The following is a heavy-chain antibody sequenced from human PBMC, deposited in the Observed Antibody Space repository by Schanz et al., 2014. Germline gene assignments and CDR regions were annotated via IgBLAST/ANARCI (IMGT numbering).Heavy chain of an antibody. CDR1: GFTVRSYA. CDR3: AKEESPPSLVDY. J-gene: IGHJ4*02. CDR2: ISYDGSNQ. V-gene: IGHV3-30*04. Sequence: QVQLVESGGGVVQPGRSLRLSCAASGFTVRSYAMHWVRQAPGKGLEWVAAISYDGSNQYYPDSVKGRFTVSRDNSKNTVYLQMNSLRAEDTAVYYCAKEESPPSLVDYWGQGTLVTVSS.